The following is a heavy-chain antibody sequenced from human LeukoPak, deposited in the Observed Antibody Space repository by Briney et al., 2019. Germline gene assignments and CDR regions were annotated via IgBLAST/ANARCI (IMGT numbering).Heavy chain of an antibody. J-gene: IGHJ3*01. CDR1: GFTFNTYA. V-gene: IGHV3-7*01. CDR3: ARDHQLGAPMEDV. Sequence: GGSLRLSCAASGFTFNTYAMSWVRQAPGKGLEWVANIKQDGSEKYYVDSVKGRFTISRDNTKNSLYLQMNSLRAEDTAVYYCARDHQLGAPMEDVWGQGTMVTVSS. CDR2: IKQDGSEK. D-gene: IGHD6-6*01.